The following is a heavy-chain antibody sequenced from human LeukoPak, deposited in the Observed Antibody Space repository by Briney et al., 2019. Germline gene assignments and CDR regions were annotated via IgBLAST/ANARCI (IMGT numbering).Heavy chain of an antibody. J-gene: IGHJ3*02. V-gene: IGHV1-46*01. CDR1: GYTFTSYY. CDR3: ARGRMAFDI. CDR2: INPSGGST. D-gene: IGHD2-8*01. Sequence: ASVKVSCKASGYTFTSYYMHWVRQAPGQGLEWMGIINPSGGSTSYAQKFQGRVTITRNTSISTAYMELSSLRSEDTAVYYCARGRMAFDIWGQGTMVTVSS.